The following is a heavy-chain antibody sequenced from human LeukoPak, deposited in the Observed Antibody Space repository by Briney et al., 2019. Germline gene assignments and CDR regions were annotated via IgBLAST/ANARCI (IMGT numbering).Heavy chain of an antibody. J-gene: IGHJ6*02. CDR3: ARAPPQQLVLWGGYYYGMDV. V-gene: IGHV3-13*01. CDR2: IGTAGDT. CDR1: GFTFSSYD. Sequence: PGGSLRLSCAASGFTFSSYDMHWVRQATGKGLEWVSAIGTAGDTYYPGSVKGRFTISRENAKSSLYLQMNSLRAGDTAVYYCARAPPQQLVLWGGYYYGMDVWGQGTTVTVSS. D-gene: IGHD6-13*01.